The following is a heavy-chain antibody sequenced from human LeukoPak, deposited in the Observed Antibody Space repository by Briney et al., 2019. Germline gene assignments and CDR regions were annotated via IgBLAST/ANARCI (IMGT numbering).Heavy chain of an antibody. Sequence: GGSLRLSCAASGFTFSGSDMHWVRQASGKGLEWVGRLRSKAKNYATAYAASVRGRFTISRDDSKNTAYLQMNSLRTEDTAVYYCTRFFDSTLVFDYWGQGTLVTVSS. CDR2: LRSKAKNYAT. CDR3: TRFFDSTLVFDY. D-gene: IGHD2/OR15-2a*01. V-gene: IGHV3-73*01. CDR1: GFTFSGSD. J-gene: IGHJ4*02.